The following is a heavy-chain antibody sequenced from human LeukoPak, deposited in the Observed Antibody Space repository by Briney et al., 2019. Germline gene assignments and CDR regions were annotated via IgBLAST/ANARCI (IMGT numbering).Heavy chain of an antibody. V-gene: IGHV1-69*13. Sequence: SVKVSYKASGGTFSSYAISWVRQAPGQGLEWMGGIIPIFGTANYAQKFQGRVTITADESTSTAYMELSSLRSEDTAVYYCARGTTGTEDAFDIWGQGTMVTVSS. D-gene: IGHD1-1*01. CDR2: IIPIFGTA. CDR3: ARGTTGTEDAFDI. J-gene: IGHJ3*02. CDR1: GGTFSSYA.